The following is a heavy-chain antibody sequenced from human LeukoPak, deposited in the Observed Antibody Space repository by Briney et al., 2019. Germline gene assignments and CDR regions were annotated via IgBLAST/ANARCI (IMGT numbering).Heavy chain of an antibody. CDR1: GYTFTGYY. V-gene: IGHV1-2*04. Sequence: ASVKVSCKASGYTFTGYYMHWVRQAPGQGVEWMGWINPNSGGTNYAQKFQGWVTITRDTSISTAYMELSRLRSDDTAVYYCARNPGGEDYFDYWGQGTLVTVSS. CDR3: ARNPGGEDYFDY. D-gene: IGHD2-21*01. J-gene: IGHJ4*02. CDR2: INPNSGGT.